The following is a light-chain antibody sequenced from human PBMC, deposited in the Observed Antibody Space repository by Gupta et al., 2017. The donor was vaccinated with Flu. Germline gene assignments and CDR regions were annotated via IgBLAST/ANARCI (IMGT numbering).Light chain of an antibody. CDR3: SSYTSSSTLDVV. J-gene: IGLJ2*01. Sequence: QSALTQPATVPGSPGQSMTITFTGSSSDVGGYNYVSWYQQHPGKAPKLMIYEVSNRPSGVSHRFSGSKSGNTASLTISGLQAEDEDDYYCSSYTSSSTLDVVFGGGTKLTVL. CDR1: SSDVGGYNY. V-gene: IGLV2-14*01. CDR2: EVS.